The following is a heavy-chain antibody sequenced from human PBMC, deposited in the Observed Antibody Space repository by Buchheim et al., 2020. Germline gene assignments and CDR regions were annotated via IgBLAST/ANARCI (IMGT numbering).Heavy chain of an antibody. CDR3: ARDSSHYYDSSGYPKPVYYYYGMDV. J-gene: IGHJ6*02. Sequence: QLQLQESGPGLVKPSETLSLTCTVSGGSISGSSYYWGWIRQPPGKGLEWIGSIYYSGSTYYNPSLKSRVTISLDTSQNQFFLKLISVTAADTAVYYCARDSSHYYDSSGYPKPVYYYYGMDVWGQGTT. CDR1: GGSISGSSYY. CDR2: IYYSGST. V-gene: IGHV4-39*07. D-gene: IGHD3-22*01.